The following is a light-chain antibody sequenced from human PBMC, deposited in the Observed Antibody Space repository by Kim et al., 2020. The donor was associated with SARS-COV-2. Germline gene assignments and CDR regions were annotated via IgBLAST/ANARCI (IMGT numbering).Light chain of an antibody. CDR1: KLGDKY. Sequence: SYELTQPPSVSVSPGQTDSITCSGDKLGDKYACWYQQKPGQSPVLVIYQDNKRPSGIPERFSGSNSGNTATLTISGTQAMDEADYYCQAWDSSTAVFGGG. V-gene: IGLV3-1*01. J-gene: IGLJ3*02. CDR2: QDN. CDR3: QAWDSSTAV.